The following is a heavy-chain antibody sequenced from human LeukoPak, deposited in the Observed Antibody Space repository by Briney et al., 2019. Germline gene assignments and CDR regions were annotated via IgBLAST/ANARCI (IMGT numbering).Heavy chain of an antibody. CDR3: ARYVYGVVTSFDY. CDR2: INTKCDYI. J-gene: IGHJ4*02. CDR1: QFTFSDYT. Sequence: GGFVRLSCAASQFTFSDYTMNWVRRAPGKGLEWVSSINTKCDYIYYADSVKGRFTISRENAKNSLYLQMNSLRAEHTAVCYCARYVYGVVTSFDYWGQGTLVAVSS. D-gene: IGHD3-3*01. V-gene: IGHV3-21*01.